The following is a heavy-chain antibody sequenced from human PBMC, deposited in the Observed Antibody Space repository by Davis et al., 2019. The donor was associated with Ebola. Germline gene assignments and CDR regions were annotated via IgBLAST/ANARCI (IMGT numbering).Heavy chain of an antibody. Sequence: PGGSLRLSCAASGFTFSSYAMSWVRQAPGKGLEWVSAISGSGGSTYYADSVKGRFTISRDNSKNTLYLQMNSLRAEDTAVYYCARAPKTMVRGVRHAFDIWGQGTMVTVSS. J-gene: IGHJ3*02. V-gene: IGHV3-23*01. CDR3: ARAPKTMVRGVRHAFDI. D-gene: IGHD3-10*01. CDR2: ISGSGGST. CDR1: GFTFSSYA.